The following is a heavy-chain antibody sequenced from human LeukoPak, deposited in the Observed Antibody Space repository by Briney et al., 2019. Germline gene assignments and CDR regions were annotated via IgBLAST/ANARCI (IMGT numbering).Heavy chain of an antibody. V-gene: IGHV4-59*08. CDR1: GGSISSYY. CDR2: IYYSGST. J-gene: IGHJ6*02. CDR3: ARSAPIFGVVIPGPYYYYYGMDV. D-gene: IGHD3-3*02. Sequence: SETLSLTCTVSGGSISSYYWSRIRQPPGKGLEWIGYIYYSGSTNYNPSLKSRVTISVDTSKNQFSLKLSSVTAADTAVYYCARSAPIFGVVIPGPYYYYYGMDVWGQGTTVTVSS.